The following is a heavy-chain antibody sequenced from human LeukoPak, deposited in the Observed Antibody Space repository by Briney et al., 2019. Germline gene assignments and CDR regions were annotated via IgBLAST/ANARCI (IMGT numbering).Heavy chain of an antibody. Sequence: GGSLRPSCAASGFTSSSYAMHWVRQAPGKGLEWVAVISYDGSNKYYADSVKGRFTISRDNSKNTLYLQMNSLRAEDTAVYYCARTFSSGWYSPTDYWGQGTLVTVSS. CDR1: GFTSSSYA. J-gene: IGHJ4*02. V-gene: IGHV3-30-3*01. CDR3: ARTFSSGWYSPTDY. CDR2: ISYDGSNK. D-gene: IGHD6-19*01.